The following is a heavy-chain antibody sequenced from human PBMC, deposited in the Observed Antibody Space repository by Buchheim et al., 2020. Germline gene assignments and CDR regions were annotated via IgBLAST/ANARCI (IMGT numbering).Heavy chain of an antibody. J-gene: IGHJ4*02. CDR3: ARRSTSGNFDY. Sequence: QVQLQESGPGLVKPSQTLSLTCTVSGDSISSGDYCCTWVPQHPGKGLEWIGSLYYSGNTYYNPTLKSRVTISVDTSQNQFSLKLSSVTAADTAVYYCARRSTSGNFDYWGQGTL. CDR1: GDSISSGDYC. D-gene: IGHD6-13*01. CDR2: LYYSGNT. V-gene: IGHV4-31*03.